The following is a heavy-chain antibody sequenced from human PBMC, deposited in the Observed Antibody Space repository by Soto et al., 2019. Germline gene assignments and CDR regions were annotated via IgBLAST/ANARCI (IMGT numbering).Heavy chain of an antibody. CDR2: ISYDGSNK. CDR3: AKDLQGYSSGWYRVDY. V-gene: IGHV3-30*18. Sequence: QVQLVESGGGVVQPGRSLRLSCAASGFTFSSYGMHWVRQAPGKGLEXXAVISYDGSNKYYADSVKGRFTISRDNSKNTLYLQMNSLRAEDTAVYYCAKDLQGYSSGWYRVDYWGQGTLVTVSS. J-gene: IGHJ4*02. D-gene: IGHD6-19*01. CDR1: GFTFSSYG.